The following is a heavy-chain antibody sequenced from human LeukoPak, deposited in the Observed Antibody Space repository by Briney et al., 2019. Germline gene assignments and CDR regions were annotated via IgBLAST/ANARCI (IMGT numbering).Heavy chain of an antibody. CDR3: ARLFHPALSGNYPFDY. D-gene: IGHD1-26*01. J-gene: IGHJ4*02. CDR1: GGSISSGGYY. Sequence: SETLSLTCTVSGGSISSGGYYWSWIRQHPGTGLEWIGYIYYSGSTSYNPSLKSRVTISVDTSKNQFSLKLNSVTAADTAMYYCARLFHPALSGNYPFDYWGQGTLVTVSS. V-gene: IGHV4-61*08. CDR2: IYYSGST.